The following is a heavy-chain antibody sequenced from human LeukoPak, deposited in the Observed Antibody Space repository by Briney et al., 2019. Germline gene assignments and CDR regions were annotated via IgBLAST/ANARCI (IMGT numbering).Heavy chain of an antibody. CDR1: GYTFTSYD. Sequence: ASVKVSCKASGYTFTSYDINWVRQATGQGLEWMGWMNPNSGNTGYAQKFQGRVTMTRNTSISTAYMELSSLRSEDTAVYYCAREEWELYSYGMDVWGQGTTVTVSS. V-gene: IGHV1-8*01. CDR2: MNPNSGNT. J-gene: IGHJ6*02. D-gene: IGHD1-26*01. CDR3: AREEWELYSYGMDV.